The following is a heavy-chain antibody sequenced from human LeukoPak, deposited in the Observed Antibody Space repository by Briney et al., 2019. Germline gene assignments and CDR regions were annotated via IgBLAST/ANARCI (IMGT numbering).Heavy chain of an antibody. J-gene: IGHJ6*03. CDR3: ARGWGPRGYYYMDV. CDR1: GGTFSSYA. CDR2: IIPIFGTA. D-gene: IGHD3-16*01. Sequence: SVKVSCKASGGTFSSYAISWVRQAPGQGLEWMGGIIPIFGTANYAQKFQGRVTITADESTSTAYMELSSLRSEDTAVYYCARGWGPRGYYYMDVWGKGTTVTISS. V-gene: IGHV1-69*13.